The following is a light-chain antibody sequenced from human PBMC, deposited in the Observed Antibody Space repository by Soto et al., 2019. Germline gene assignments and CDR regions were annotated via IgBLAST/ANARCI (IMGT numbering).Light chain of an antibody. Sequence: DVVMTQSPLSLHVTLGQPASISCTYILRLVHSDGNTYLNWVQQRPGQSPRRLVYQGSDRDSGGQDSFIGSGSGTEFTMKISRVEAEDVVGYYCLQGTRRPYTRGQGPNVEL. J-gene: IGKJ2*01. CDR2: QGS. V-gene: IGKV2-30*02. CDR3: LQGTRRPYT. CDR1: LRLVHSDGNTY.